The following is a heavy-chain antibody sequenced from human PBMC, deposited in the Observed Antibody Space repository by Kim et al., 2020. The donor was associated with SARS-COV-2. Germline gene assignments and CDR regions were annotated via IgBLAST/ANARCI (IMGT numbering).Heavy chain of an antibody. CDR3: ARGRGLRFRLQYCFDY. J-gene: IGHJ4*02. Sequence: PALKSRAHISVDTSKNQFSLKRSSVTAADTAVYYCARGRGLRFRLQYCFDYWGQGTLVTVSS. V-gene: IGHV4-34*04. D-gene: IGHD4-4*01.